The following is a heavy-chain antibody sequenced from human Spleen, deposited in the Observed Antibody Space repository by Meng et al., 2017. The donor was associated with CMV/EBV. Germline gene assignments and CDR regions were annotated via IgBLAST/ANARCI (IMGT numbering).Heavy chain of an antibody. V-gene: IGHV4-34*01. D-gene: IGHD4-23*01. CDR3: ASNLMTTVVINY. J-gene: IGHJ4*02. Sequence: VPLRRWGAGLLKPSETLSLTCAVYGGSFSGYYWSWIRQPPGKGLEWIGEINHSGSTNYNPSLKSRVTISVDTSKNQFSLKLSSVTAADTAVYYCASNLMTTVVINYWGQGTLVTVSS. CDR1: GGSFSGYY. CDR2: INHSGST.